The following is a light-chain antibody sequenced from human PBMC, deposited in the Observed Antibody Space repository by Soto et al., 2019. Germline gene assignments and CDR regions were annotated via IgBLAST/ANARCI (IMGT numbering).Light chain of an antibody. CDR3: QQYYSTLPLT. Sequence: ETVLTQSPGTLSLSPGERATLSCRASQSVRSRYLAWYQQKPGQAPRLLISGASSRATGIPDRFSGSGSGTDFTLTISSLQAEDVAVYYCQQYYSTLPLTFGQGTRLEIK. CDR1: QSVRSRY. J-gene: IGKJ5*01. V-gene: IGKV3-20*01. CDR2: GAS.